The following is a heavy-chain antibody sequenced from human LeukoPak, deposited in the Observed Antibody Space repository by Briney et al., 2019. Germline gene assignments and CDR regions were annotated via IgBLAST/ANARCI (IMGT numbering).Heavy chain of an antibody. D-gene: IGHD2-21*01. CDR2: ISSSSSYI. V-gene: IGHV3-21*01. CDR1: GFTFSSYS. CDR3: ARERGEEGFDP. J-gene: IGHJ5*02. Sequence: GGSLRLSCAASGFTFSSYSMNWVRQAPGKGLEWVSSISSSSSYIYYADSVKGRFIISRDNAKNSLYLQMNSLRAEDAAVYYCARERGEEGFDPWGQGTLVTVSS.